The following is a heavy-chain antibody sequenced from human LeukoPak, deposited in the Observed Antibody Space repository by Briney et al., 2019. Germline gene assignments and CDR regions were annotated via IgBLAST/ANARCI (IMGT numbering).Heavy chain of an antibody. V-gene: IGHV3-7*01. J-gene: IGHJ3*02. CDR3: ARGGPITMVRGVISYAFDI. CDR2: IKQDGSEK. D-gene: IGHD3-10*01. CDR1: GFTVSSYW. Sequence: GGSLRLSCAASGFTVSSYWMSWVRQAPAKGLEGVANIKQDGSEKYYVDSVKGRFTISRDNAKNSLYLQMNSLRAEDTAVYYCARGGPITMVRGVISYAFDIWGQGTMVTVSS.